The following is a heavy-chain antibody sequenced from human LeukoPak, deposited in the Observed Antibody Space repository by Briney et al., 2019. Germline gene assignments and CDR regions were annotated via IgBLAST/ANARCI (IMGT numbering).Heavy chain of an antibody. D-gene: IGHD4-11*01. CDR3: ARVNYSNYIDY. Sequence: PSETLSLTCIVSGGSISSSSYYWGWIRQPPGKGLEWIGSIYYSGSTYYNPSLKSRVTISVDTSKNQFSLKLSSVTAADTAVYCCARVNYSNYIDYWGQGTLVTVSS. CDR1: GGSISSSSYY. J-gene: IGHJ4*02. V-gene: IGHV4-39*01. CDR2: IYYSGST.